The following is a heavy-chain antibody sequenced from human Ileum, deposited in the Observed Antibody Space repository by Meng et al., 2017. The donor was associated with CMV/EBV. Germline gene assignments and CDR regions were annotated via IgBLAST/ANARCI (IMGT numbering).Heavy chain of an antibody. D-gene: IGHD3-16*01. CDR1: RGNFSSFT. Sequence: SRGNFSSFTISWVRQAPGQRPEWMGRIIPILGITNYSQKFQGRITISADSSTTTAYMDLRSLRSDDTAVYYCARVPSLEESSSAFDSWGQGTLVTVSS. CDR2: IIPILGIT. J-gene: IGHJ4*02. CDR3: ARVPSLEESSSAFDS. V-gene: IGHV1-69*02.